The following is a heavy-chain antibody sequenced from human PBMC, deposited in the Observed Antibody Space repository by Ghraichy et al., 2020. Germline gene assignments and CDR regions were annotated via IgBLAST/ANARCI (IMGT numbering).Heavy chain of an antibody. D-gene: IGHD6-19*01. CDR3: AKEAVAGYLDN. CDR1: GFNFSNYW. V-gene: IGHV3-7*01. J-gene: IGHJ4*02. Sequence: LSLTCAASGFNFSNYWMSWVRQAPGKGLEWVANIKQDGSQKYYVDSVKGRFTISRDNGKNSLFLQLNSLRAEDTAVYYCAKEAVAGYLDNWGQGTLVTVSS. CDR2: IKQDGSQK.